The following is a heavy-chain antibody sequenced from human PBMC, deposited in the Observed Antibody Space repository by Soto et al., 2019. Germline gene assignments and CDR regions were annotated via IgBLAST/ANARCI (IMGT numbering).Heavy chain of an antibody. CDR1: GGSISSSSYY. V-gene: IGHV4-39*01. CDR3: AGPSFRDGDYQIDAFDI. J-gene: IGHJ3*02. Sequence: QLQLQESGPGLVKPSETLSLTCTVSGGSISSSSYYWGWIRQPPGKGLEWIGSIYYSGSTYYNPSLKSRVTISVDTSKNQFSLKLSSVTAADTAVYYCAGPSFRDGDYQIDAFDIWGQGTMVTVSS. CDR2: IYYSGST. D-gene: IGHD4-17*01.